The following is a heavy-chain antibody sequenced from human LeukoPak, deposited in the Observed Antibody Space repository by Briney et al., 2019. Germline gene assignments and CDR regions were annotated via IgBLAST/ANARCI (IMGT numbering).Heavy chain of an antibody. CDR3: ARLESGSYTVDY. J-gene: IGHJ4*02. CDR1: GGSFSGYY. CDR2: INHSGST. V-gene: IGHV4-34*01. D-gene: IGHD1-26*01. Sequence: SETLSLTCAVYGGSFSGYYWSWIRQPPGKGLEWIGEINHSGSTNYNPSLKSRVTISVDTSKNQFSLKLSSVTAADTAVYYCARLESGSYTVDYWGQGALVTVSS.